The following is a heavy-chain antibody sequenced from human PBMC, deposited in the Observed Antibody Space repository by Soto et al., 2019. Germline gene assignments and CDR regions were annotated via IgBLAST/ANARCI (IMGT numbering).Heavy chain of an antibody. V-gene: IGHV3-74*01. J-gene: IGHJ5*02. CDR3: ARTFVDGMAGFGP. CDR2: ISSGGTYT. D-gene: IGHD2-15*01. CDR1: GFTLSTYW. Sequence: EVQLVESEGGLVQPGGSLRLSCAASGFTLSTYWMHWVRQVPGKGLVWVSRISSGGTYTNYADSVKGRFTISRDSARNTLFMQMNYLTGEDTAVYYCARTFVDGMAGFGPWGQGTLVTVSS.